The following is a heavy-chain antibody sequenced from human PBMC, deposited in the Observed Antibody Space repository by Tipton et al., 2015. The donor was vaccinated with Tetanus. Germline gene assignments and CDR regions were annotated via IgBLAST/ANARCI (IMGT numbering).Heavy chain of an antibody. CDR3: ARANNDFPKKGPFDS. V-gene: IGHV4-59*02. J-gene: IGHJ4*02. D-gene: IGHD1-1*01. CDR2: VIYDGTS. CDR1: GVSVRSYY. Sequence: TLSLTCTVSGVSVRSYYWSWIRQSPDKGLEWLGDVIYDGTSYYNPSLKSRVSISFGTSKNQFSLNLESVTAADTAFYYCARANNDFPKKGPFDSWGQGTLVIVSS.